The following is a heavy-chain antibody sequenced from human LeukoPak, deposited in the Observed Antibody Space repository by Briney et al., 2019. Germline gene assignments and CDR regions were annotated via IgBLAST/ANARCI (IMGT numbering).Heavy chain of an antibody. V-gene: IGHV3-23*01. CDR3: AKPSRRGYSYGYAGNNWFDP. CDR2: ISGSGGST. CDR1: GFTFSSYA. J-gene: IGHJ5*02. D-gene: IGHD5-18*01. Sequence: PGGSLRLSCAASGFTFSSYAMSWVRQAPGKGLEWVSAISGSGGSTYYADSVKGRFTIPRDNSKNTLYLQMNSLRAEDTAVYYCAKPSRRGYSYGYAGNNWFDPWGQGTLVTVSS.